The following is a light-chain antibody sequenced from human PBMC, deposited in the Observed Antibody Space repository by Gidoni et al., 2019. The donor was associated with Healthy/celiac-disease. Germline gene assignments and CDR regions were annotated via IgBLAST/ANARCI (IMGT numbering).Light chain of an antibody. CDR3: QAWDSSTAVV. CDR1: KLADKY. J-gene: IGLJ2*01. CDR2: QDS. Sequence: SYELTQLPPVSVSPGQTASITCSGDKLADKYACWYQQKPGQSPVLVIYQDSKRPSGIPERFSGSNSGNTATLTISGTQAMDEADYYCQAWDSSTAVVFGGGTKLTVL. V-gene: IGLV3-1*01.